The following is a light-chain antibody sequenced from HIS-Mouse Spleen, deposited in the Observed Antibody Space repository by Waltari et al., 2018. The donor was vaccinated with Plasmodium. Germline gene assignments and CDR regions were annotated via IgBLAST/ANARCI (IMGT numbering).Light chain of an antibody. CDR1: SSDVGGYNY. CDR3: SSYAGSNNLV. CDR2: EVS. V-gene: IGLV2-8*01. J-gene: IGLJ2*01. Sequence: QSALTQPPSASGSPGQSVTISCTGTSSDVGGYNYVSWYQQHPGKAPKLMIYEVSKRPSGVPDRCPGSKSGNTASLTVSGLQAGDEADYYCSSYAGSNNLVFGGGTKLTVL.